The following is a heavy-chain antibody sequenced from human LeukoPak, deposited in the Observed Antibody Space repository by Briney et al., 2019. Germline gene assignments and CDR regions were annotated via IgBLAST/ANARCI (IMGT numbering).Heavy chain of an antibody. V-gene: IGHV3-23*01. CDR3: SKEETPSDY. Sequence: GGSLRISCVHCLFTLHTSWLILLDQAPGKGLEWVSGISISGGTTYYADSVEGRFTISRDNSKNTLYLQMNSLRAEYTAVDYCSKEETPSDYWGRGTLVTVSS. CDR2: ISISGGTT. CDR1: LFTLHTSW. J-gene: IGHJ4*02.